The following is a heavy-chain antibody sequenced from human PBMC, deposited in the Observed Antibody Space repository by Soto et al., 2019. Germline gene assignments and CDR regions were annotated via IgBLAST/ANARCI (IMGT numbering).Heavy chain of an antibody. Sequence: VQLVESGGGLVQPGGSLRLSCAASGFTLSSYWMSWVRQAPGKGLEWVANIKQDGSEKYYVDSVKGRFTISRDNAKNSLYLQMNSLRAEDTAVYYCARDPPYCSSTSCSDAFDIWGQGTMVTVSS. CDR2: IKQDGSEK. D-gene: IGHD2-2*01. J-gene: IGHJ3*02. CDR1: GFTLSSYW. V-gene: IGHV3-7*01. CDR3: ARDPPYCSSTSCSDAFDI.